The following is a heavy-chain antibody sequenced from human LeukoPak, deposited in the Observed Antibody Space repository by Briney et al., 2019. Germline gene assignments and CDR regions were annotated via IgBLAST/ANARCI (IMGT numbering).Heavy chain of an antibody. Sequence: AASVKVSCKASGGTFSSYAISWVRQAPGQGLEWMGGIIPIFGTASYAQKFQGRVTMTRDMSTSAVYMELSSLRSEDTAVYYCARGNYGDGYYFDYWGQGTLVTVSS. CDR1: GGTFSSYA. D-gene: IGHD4-17*01. J-gene: IGHJ4*02. V-gene: IGHV1-69*05. CDR2: IIPIFGTA. CDR3: ARGNYGDGYYFDY.